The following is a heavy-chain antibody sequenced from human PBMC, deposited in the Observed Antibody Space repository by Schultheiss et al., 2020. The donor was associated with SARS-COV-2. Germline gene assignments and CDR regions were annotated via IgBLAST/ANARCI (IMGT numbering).Heavy chain of an antibody. Sequence: GESLKISCKGSGYSFTSYWIGWVRQMPGKGLEWMGIIYPGDSDTRYSPSFQGQVTISADKSISTAYLQWSSLKASDTAMYYCARASSSSRDYYYYGMDVWGQGTTVTVSS. CDR2: IYPGDSDT. CDR1: GYSFTSYW. CDR3: ARASSSSRDYYYYGMDV. J-gene: IGHJ6*02. D-gene: IGHD6-13*01. V-gene: IGHV5-51*01.